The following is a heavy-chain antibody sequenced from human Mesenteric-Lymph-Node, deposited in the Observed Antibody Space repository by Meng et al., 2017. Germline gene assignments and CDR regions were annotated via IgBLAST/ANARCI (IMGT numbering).Heavy chain of an antibody. CDR1: VGSFSSSHW. D-gene: IGHD6-19*01. J-gene: IGHJ4*02. CDR3: ARVGQWLPIDY. V-gene: IGHV4-4*02. CDR2: IYHSGST. Sequence: QVQLQESGAGVVEPAGSLFLVCAVSVGSFSSSHWWSWDRQPPGKGLECIGDIYHSGSTNYNPYLKSRVTISVDQSKNQFSLNLSSVTAADTAVYYCARVGQWLPIDYWGQGTLVTVSS.